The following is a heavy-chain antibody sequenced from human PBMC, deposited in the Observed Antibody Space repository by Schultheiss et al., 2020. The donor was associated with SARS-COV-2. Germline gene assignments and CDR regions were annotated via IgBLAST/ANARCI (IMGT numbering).Heavy chain of an antibody. V-gene: IGHV3-21*01. CDR1: GFTFSSYT. D-gene: IGHD2-15*01. CDR3: AKDRVPLGIGEVDY. Sequence: GGSLRLSCAASGFTFSSYTMSWVRQAPGKGLEWVSSISSSSSYIYYADSMKGRFTIFRDNAKDTLYLQMNSLRAEDTAVYYCAKDRVPLGIGEVDYWGQGTLVTVSS. CDR2: ISSSSSYI. J-gene: IGHJ4*02.